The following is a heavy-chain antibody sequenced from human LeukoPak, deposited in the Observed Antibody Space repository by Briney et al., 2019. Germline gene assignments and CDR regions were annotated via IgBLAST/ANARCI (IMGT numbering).Heavy chain of an antibody. Sequence: SETLSLTCAVYGGSFSGYYWSWIRQPPGKGLEWIGSIYYSGSTYYNPSLKSRVTISVDTSKNQFSLKLSSVTAADTAVYYCARGNHLGYCSGGSCLYYFDYWGQGTLVTVSS. V-gene: IGHV4-34*01. CDR2: IYYSGST. J-gene: IGHJ4*02. D-gene: IGHD2-15*01. CDR1: GGSFSGYY. CDR3: ARGNHLGYCSGGSCLYYFDY.